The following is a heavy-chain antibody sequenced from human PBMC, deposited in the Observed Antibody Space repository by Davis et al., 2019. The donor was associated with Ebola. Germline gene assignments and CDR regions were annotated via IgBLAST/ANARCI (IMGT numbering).Heavy chain of an antibody. J-gene: IGHJ4*02. CDR2: FDPEDGET. CDR3: ATVATVGGFDY. D-gene: IGHD4-23*01. V-gene: IGHV1-24*01. Sequence: ASVKVSCKASGYTFTSYAMHWVRQAPGKGLEWMGGFDPEDGETIYAQKFQGRVTMTEDTSTDTAYMELSSLRSEDTAVYYCATVATVGGFDYWGQGTLVTVSS. CDR1: GYTFTSYA.